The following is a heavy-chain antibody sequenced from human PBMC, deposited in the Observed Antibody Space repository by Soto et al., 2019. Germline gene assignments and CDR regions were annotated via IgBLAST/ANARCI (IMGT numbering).Heavy chain of an antibody. D-gene: IGHD3-3*01. J-gene: IGHJ6*03. CDR2: IWYDGSNK. V-gene: IGHV3-33*01. CDR1: GFTFSSYG. CDR3: ARDTDAIFGVVSYYMDV. Sequence: GGSLRLSCAASGFTFSSYGMHWVRQAPGKGLEWVAVIWYDGSNKYYADSVKGRFTISRDNSKNTLYLQMNSLRAEDTAVYYCARDTDAIFGVVSYYMDVWGKGTTVTVSS.